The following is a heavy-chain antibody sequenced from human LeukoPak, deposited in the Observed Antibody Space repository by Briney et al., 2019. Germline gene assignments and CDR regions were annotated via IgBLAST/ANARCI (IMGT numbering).Heavy chain of an antibody. CDR1: GYTFTGYY. J-gene: IGHJ6*02. CDR2: INPNSGGT. Sequence: ASVNVSCKASGYTFTGYYMHWVRQAPGQGLEWMGWINPNSGGTNYAQKFQGRVTMTRDTFISTAYMELSRLRSDDTAVYYCARGYSYGYYYYGMDVWGQGTTVTVSS. V-gene: IGHV1-2*02. CDR3: ARGYSYGYYYYGMDV. D-gene: IGHD5-18*01.